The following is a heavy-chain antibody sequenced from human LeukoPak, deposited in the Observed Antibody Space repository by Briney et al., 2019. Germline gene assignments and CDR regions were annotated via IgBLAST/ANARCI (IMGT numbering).Heavy chain of an antibody. CDR1: GFTFSSYD. V-gene: IGHV3-23*01. D-gene: IGHD1-14*01. CDR3: ARVVGRNWYLDL. CDR2: IYGRGGTT. J-gene: IGHJ2*01. Sequence: GGSLRLSCVASGFTFSSYDMTWVRQAPGKGLEWVSGIYGRGGTTYYADSVKGRFIVSRDNSKNSLSLQMNSLRAEDTAVYYCARVVGRNWYLDLWGRGTQVTVSS.